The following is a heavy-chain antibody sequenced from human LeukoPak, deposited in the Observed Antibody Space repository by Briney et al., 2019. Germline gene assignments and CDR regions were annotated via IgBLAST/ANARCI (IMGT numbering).Heavy chain of an antibody. Sequence: GGSLRLSCAASGFTFSSYSMNWVRQAPGKGLEWVSSISTGSSFIYYADSVKGRFTISRDIAKNSLYLQMNSLRAEDTAVYYCARTDYYDRSIDYWGQGTLVTVSS. CDR1: GFTFSSYS. D-gene: IGHD3-22*01. CDR2: ISTGSSFI. CDR3: ARTDYYDRSIDY. J-gene: IGHJ4*02. V-gene: IGHV3-21*01.